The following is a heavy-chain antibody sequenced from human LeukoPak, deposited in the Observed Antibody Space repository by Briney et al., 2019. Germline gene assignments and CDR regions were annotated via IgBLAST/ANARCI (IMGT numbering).Heavy chain of an antibody. D-gene: IGHD1-26*01. CDR2: ITTSSTYT. Sequence: PGGSLRLSCEASGFSFSSYNMDWVRQTSGKGLEWISSITTSSTYTFYADSVKGRFTISRDNARNSLYLQMNSLTAEDTAVYYCARDPYSGAYGNTYYYYMDVWGKGTTVTISS. CDR3: ARDPYSGAYGNTYYYYMDV. CDR1: GFSFSSYN. J-gene: IGHJ6*03. V-gene: IGHV3-21*01.